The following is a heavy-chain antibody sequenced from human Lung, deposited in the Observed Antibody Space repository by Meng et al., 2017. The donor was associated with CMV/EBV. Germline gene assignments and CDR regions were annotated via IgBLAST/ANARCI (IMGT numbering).Heavy chain of an antibody. J-gene: IGHJ4*02. CDR3: ARGGMGLDY. D-gene: IGHD3-16*01. CDR1: VDSGPRNSAA. Sequence: VQIQQSVTGLVKPQQSRSRTCAISVDSGPRNSAASNWIRPSPSRGLEWLGRTYYRSKWYNEYAVSVKSRITINPDTSKNQFSLQLNSVTPEDTAVYYCARGGMGLDYWGQGTLVTVSS. V-gene: IGHV6-1*01. CDR2: TYYRSKWYN.